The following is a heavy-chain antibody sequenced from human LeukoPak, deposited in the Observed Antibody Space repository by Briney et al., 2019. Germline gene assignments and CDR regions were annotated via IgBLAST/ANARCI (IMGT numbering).Heavy chain of an antibody. CDR2: ISGSGGST. J-gene: IGHJ4*02. CDR1: GFTFSSYA. Sequence: GGSLRLSCAASGFTFSSYAMSWVRQAPGKGLDWVSAISGSGGSTYYADSVKGRFTISRDNSKNTLYLQMNSLRVEDTAVYYCAKLTYGGNSGGSYWGQGTLVAVSS. D-gene: IGHD4-23*01. V-gene: IGHV3-23*01. CDR3: AKLTYGGNSGGSY.